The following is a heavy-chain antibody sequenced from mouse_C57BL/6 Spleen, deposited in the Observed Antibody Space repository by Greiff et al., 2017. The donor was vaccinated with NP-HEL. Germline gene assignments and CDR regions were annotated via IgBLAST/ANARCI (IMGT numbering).Heavy chain of an antibody. CDR2: INPNYGTT. CDR3: ASEFFLRVFAD. V-gene: IGHV1-39*01. J-gene: IGHJ3*01. CDR1: GYSFTDYN. Sequence: VQLQQSGPELVKPGASVKISCKASGYSFTDYNMNWVKQSNGKSLEWIGVINPNYGTTSYNQKFKGKATLTVDQSASTAYMPLNSLTSADSAVYYCASEFFLRVFADWGQGTLVTVAA.